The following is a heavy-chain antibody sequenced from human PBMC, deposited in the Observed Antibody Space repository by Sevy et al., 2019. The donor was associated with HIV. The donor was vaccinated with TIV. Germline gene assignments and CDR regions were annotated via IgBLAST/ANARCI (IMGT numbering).Heavy chain of an antibody. J-gene: IGHJ5*02. Sequence: GGSLRLSCAASGFTFSGSAMHWVRQASGKGLEWVGRIRSKANSYASAYAASVEGRFTSSRDDSKNTAYLQMTSMKTEDTAVYYCTRPGLNYDYGDYVDWFDPWGQGTLVTVSS. D-gene: IGHD4-17*01. V-gene: IGHV3-73*01. CDR2: IRSKANSYAS. CDR3: TRPGLNYDYGDYVDWFDP. CDR1: GFTFSGSA.